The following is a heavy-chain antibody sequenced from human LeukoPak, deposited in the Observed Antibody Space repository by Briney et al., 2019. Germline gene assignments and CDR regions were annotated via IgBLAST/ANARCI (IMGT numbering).Heavy chain of an antibody. D-gene: IGHD3-3*01. CDR3: ATPYRQTYYDFWSGLDY. CDR2: IIPILDIT. CDR1: GYTFSNFG. Sequence: SVKVSCKASGYTFSNFGISWVRQAPGQGLEWMGRIIPILDITNYAQKFQGRVTFTADKSTSTAYMELSSLRSEDTAVYYCATPYRQTYYDFWSGLDYWGQGTLVTVSS. V-gene: IGHV1-69*04. J-gene: IGHJ4*02.